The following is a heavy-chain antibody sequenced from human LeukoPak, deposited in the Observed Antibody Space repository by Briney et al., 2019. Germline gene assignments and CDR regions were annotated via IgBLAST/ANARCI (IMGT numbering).Heavy chain of an antibody. CDR1: GFTFSSYW. CDR2: IKQDGSER. D-gene: IGHD3-3*01. J-gene: IGHJ5*02. CDR3: ARENYDFWSGLNWFDP. Sequence: GGSLRLSCAASGFTFSSYWMSWVRQAPGKGLEWVANIKQDGSERYYVDSMKGRFTISRDNAKNSLYLQMNSLRAEDTAVYYCARENYDFWSGLNWFDPCGQGTLVTVSS. V-gene: IGHV3-7*01.